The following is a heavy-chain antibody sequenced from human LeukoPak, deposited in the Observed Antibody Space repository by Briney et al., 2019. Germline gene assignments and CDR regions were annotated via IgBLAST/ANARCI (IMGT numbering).Heavy chain of an antibody. CDR1: GFTLLW. Sequence: GGSLRLSCAASGFTLLWHALVCQAPGKGLEWVALISFDGSQKYYADSVKGRFTISRDNSKSTVYLQMNSLRVEDAAVYYCSKDLTSDFGGDLDPWGQGTLVTVSS. CDR2: ISFDGSQK. D-gene: IGHD3-10*01. V-gene: IGHV3-30*02. CDR3: SKDLTSDFGGDLDP. J-gene: IGHJ5*02.